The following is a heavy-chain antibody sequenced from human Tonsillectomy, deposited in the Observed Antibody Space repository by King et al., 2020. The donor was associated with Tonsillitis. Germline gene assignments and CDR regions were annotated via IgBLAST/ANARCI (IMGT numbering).Heavy chain of an antibody. CDR1: GFTFSDYY. Sequence: VQLVESGGGLVKPGGSLRLSCTASGFTFSDYYMNWIRQAPGKGLEWVSYISSTSYNIYYAHSVKGRFTISRDNAKNSLSLQMNSLRAEDTAVYYCARDSSYYYGMDVWGQGTTVTVSS. J-gene: IGHJ6*02. V-gene: IGHV3-11*01. CDR2: ISSTSYNI. CDR3: ARDSSYYYGMDV.